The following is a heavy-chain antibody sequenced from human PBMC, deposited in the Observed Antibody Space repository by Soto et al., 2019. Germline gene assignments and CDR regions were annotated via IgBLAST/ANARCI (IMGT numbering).Heavy chain of an antibody. D-gene: IGHD3-9*01. CDR2: IKSKTDGGTT. CDR1: GFTFSNAG. Sequence: PWGSLRLSCAPSGFTFSNAGMTGSRRPPGKGLGWVGRIKSKTDGGTTDYAAPVKGRFTISRDDSKNTLYLQMNSLKTEDTAVYYCTTWPLVYYDILTGYYINGDFDYWGQGTLVPVSS. CDR3: TTWPLVYYDILTGYYINGDFDY. V-gene: IGHV3-15*07. J-gene: IGHJ4*02.